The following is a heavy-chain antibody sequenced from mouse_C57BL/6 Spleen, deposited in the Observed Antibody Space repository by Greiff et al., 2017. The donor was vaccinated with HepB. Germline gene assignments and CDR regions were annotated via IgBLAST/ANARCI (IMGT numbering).Heavy chain of an antibody. V-gene: IGHV1-80*01. CDR1: GYAFSSYW. Sequence: VQLQQSGAELVKPGASVKISCKASGYAFSSYWMNWVKQRPGKGLEWIGQIYPGDGDTNYNGKFKGKATLTADKSSSTAYMQLSSLTSEDSAVYFCARSGDYDYDDVTWFAYWGQGTLVTVSA. D-gene: IGHD2-4*01. CDR2: IYPGDGDT. CDR3: ARSGDYDYDDVTWFAY. J-gene: IGHJ3*01.